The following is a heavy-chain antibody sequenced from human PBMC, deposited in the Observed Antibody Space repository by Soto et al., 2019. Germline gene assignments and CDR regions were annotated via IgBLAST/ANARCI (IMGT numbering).Heavy chain of an antibody. CDR2: INPSDSYT. V-gene: IGHV5-10-1*01. D-gene: IGHD2-2*02. CDR1: GYSFTSYW. CDR3: ARLVYCTGTRCYTFDS. Sequence: GESLKISCQGSGYSFTSYWIGWVRQRPGKGLEWMGRINPSDSYTTYSPSFQGHVTISTDKSFSTAYLQWSGLKASDTAMYYCARLVYCTGTRCYTFDSWGQATLVTLSS. J-gene: IGHJ4*02.